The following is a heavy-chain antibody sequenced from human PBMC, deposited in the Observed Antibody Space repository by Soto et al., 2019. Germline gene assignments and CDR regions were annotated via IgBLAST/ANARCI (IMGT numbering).Heavy chain of an antibody. V-gene: IGHV4-4*02. J-gene: IGHJ4*02. D-gene: IGHD3-16*01. CDR3: ARDYDGFDY. CDR1: SVSITSSNW. CDR2: ISHSGTV. Sequence: QVRLQQSGPGLVKPSETVSLTCDVSSVSITSSNWWIGSASPPGKGLEWLGKISHSGTVNYNATLRSRVTISVDKPKNQLSLKLMSVTAADTAVYYCARDYDGFDYWGPGILVTVSS.